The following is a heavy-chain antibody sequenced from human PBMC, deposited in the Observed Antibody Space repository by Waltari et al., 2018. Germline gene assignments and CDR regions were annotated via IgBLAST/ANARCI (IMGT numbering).Heavy chain of an antibody. CDR3: APALGAYYFDY. J-gene: IGHJ4*02. CDR2: IYYSGST. CDR1: GGSISSSRYY. Sequence: QLQLQESGPGLVKPSETLSLTCTVSGGSISSSRYYWGWIRQPPGKGLEWIGSIYYSGSTYYNPSLKSRVTISVDTSKNQFSLKLSSVTAADTAAYYCAPALGAYYFDYWGQGTLVTVSS. V-gene: IGHV4-39*07.